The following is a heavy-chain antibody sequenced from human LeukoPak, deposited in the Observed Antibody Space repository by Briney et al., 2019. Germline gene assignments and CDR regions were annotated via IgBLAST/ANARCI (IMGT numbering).Heavy chain of an antibody. CDR2: IYTSGST. Sequence: PSETLSLTCTVSGGFISSYYWSWIRQPAGKGLEWIGRIYTSGSTNYNPSLKSRVTMSVDTSKNQFSLKLSSVTAADTAVYYCARASGHGAPYYYYYMDVWGKGTTVTVSS. V-gene: IGHV4-4*07. CDR1: GGFISSYY. CDR3: ARASGHGAPYYYYYMDV. J-gene: IGHJ6*03.